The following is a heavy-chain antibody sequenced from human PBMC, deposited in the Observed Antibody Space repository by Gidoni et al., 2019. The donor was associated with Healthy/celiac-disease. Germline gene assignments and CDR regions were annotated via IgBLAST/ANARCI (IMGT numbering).Heavy chain of an antibody. Sequence: EVQLVESGGGLVQPGRSLRLSCAASGFTFDDYAMHWVRQAPGKGLEWVSGISWNSGSIGYADSVKGRFTISRDNAKNSLYLQMNSLRAEDTALYYCAKDLSGYDSSGPGQHWGQGTLVTVSS. CDR1: GFTFDDYA. V-gene: IGHV3-9*01. CDR2: ISWNSGSI. D-gene: IGHD3-22*01. CDR3: AKDLSGYDSSGPGQH. J-gene: IGHJ1*01.